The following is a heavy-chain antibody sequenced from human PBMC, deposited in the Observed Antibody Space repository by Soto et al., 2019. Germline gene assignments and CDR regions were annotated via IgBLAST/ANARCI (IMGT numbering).Heavy chain of an antibody. CDR2: ISWNSNTI. Sequence: GGSLRLSCAASGFTFDNYAMHWVRQAPGKGLEWVSGISWNSNTIAYADPVKGRFTISRDNAKNSLYLQMNSLRAEDTAFYYCAKDTGPNWGQGTLVTVSS. CDR1: GFTFDNYA. V-gene: IGHV3-9*01. J-gene: IGHJ4*02. CDR3: AKDTGPN.